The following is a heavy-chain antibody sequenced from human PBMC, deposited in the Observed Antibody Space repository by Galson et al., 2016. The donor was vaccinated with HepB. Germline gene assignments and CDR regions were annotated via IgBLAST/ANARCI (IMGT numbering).Heavy chain of an antibody. V-gene: IGHV5-51*01. J-gene: IGHJ6*02. CDR3: ARLGRPAALRPPSWMDV. CDR2: IYPGDSDA. CDR1: GYRFTDCW. D-gene: IGHD2-2*02. Sequence: QSGAEVKKPGESLKISSQGSGYRFTDCWIGWVRQMPGKGLEWMGIIYPGDSDARYSPAFQGQVTLSVDKSISTAYLQWSTLKASDSAMYYCARLGRPAALRPPSWMDVWGQGTTITVSS.